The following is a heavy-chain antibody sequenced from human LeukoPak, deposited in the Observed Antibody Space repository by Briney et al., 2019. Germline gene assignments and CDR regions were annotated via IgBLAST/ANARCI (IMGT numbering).Heavy chain of an antibody. Sequence: RGSLRLSCATSGFTFSSYAMSWVRQAPGKGLEWVSAISGSGGSTYYADSVKGRFTISRDNSKNTLYLQMNSLRAEDTAVYYCAKLPSRLVPFDYWGQGTLVTVSS. CDR1: GFTFSSYA. CDR3: AKLPSRLVPFDY. CDR2: ISGSGGST. V-gene: IGHV3-23*01. J-gene: IGHJ4*02. D-gene: IGHD6-19*01.